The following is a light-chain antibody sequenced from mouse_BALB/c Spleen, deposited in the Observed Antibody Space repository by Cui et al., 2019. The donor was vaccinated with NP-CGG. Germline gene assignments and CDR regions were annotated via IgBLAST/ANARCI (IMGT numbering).Light chain of an antibody. CDR3: ALWFSNHWV. CDR1: TGAVTTNNY. CDR2: GTN. Sequence: QSLLTHESALTTSPGETVTLTCRSSTGAVTTNNYANWVQEKPDHLFTGLIGGTNNRAPGVPARFSGSLIGDKAALTITGAQTEDEAIYFCALWFSNHWVFGGGTKLTVL. J-gene: IGLJ1*01. V-gene: IGLV1*01.